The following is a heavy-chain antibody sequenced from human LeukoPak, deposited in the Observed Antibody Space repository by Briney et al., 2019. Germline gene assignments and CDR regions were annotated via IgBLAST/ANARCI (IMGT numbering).Heavy chain of an antibody. CDR1: GGSISSGGYY. Sequence: SETLSLTCTVSGGSISSGGYYWSWIRQPPGKGLEWIGYIYHSGSTYYNPSLKSRVTISVDTSKNQFSLQLSSVTAADTAAYYCARVQRVITMVRGAKFDYWGQGTLVTVSS. V-gene: IGHV4-30-2*01. D-gene: IGHD3-10*01. CDR3: ARVQRVITMVRGAKFDY. CDR2: IYHSGST. J-gene: IGHJ4*02.